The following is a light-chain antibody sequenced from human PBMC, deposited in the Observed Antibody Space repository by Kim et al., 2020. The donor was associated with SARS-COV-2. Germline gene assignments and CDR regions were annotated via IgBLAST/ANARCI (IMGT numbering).Light chain of an antibody. CDR3: QSADSHVV. CDR1: ALPKQY. J-gene: IGLJ2*01. CDR2: KDS. V-gene: IGLV3-25*03. Sequence: VSVSPGQTARITCSGDALPKQYAYWYQQKPGQAPVLVIYKDSERPSGIPERFSGSSSGTTVTLTISGVQAEDEADYYCQSADSHVVFGGGTQLTVL.